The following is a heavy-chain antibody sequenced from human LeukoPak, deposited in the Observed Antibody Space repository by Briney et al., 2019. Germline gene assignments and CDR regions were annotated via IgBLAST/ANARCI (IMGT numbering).Heavy chain of an antibody. Sequence: GESLKISCKGSGYSFTSYWIGWVRQMPGKGLEWMGFIHPGDSDTRYSPSFQGQVTISADKSISTAYLQWSSLKASDTAMYYCAIFDFLFGEIDNWFDPWGQGTLVTVSS. CDR2: IHPGDSDT. D-gene: IGHD3-16*01. J-gene: IGHJ5*02. V-gene: IGHV5-51*01. CDR3: AIFDFLFGEIDNWFDP. CDR1: GYSFTSYW.